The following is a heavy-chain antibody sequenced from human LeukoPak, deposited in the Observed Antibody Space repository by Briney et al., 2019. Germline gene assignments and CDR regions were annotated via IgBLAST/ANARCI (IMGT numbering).Heavy chain of an antibody. J-gene: IGHJ4*02. CDR3: ASSIAVAGTYYFDY. Sequence: SGSLSLTCAVSGGSISSSNWWSSVRQPPGKGLEWIGEIYHSGSTNYNPSLKSRVTISVDKSKNQLSLKLSSVTAADTAVYYCASSIAVAGTYYFDYLGQGTMVTVSS. CDR1: GGSISSSNW. V-gene: IGHV4-4*02. CDR2: IYHSGST. D-gene: IGHD6-19*01.